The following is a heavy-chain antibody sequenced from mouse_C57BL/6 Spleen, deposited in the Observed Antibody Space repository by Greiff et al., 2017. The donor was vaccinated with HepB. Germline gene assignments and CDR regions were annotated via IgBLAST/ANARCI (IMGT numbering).Heavy chain of an antibody. CDR1: GYTFTSYW. D-gene: IGHD2-3*01. V-gene: IGHV1-55*01. CDR3: ARRYDDYYVLDD. J-gene: IGHJ2*01. Sequence: QVQLQQPGAELVKPGASVKMSCKASGYTFTSYWITWVKQRPGQGLEWIGDIYPGSGSTNYNEKFKSKATLTVDTSSSTAYMQLSSLKSEDSAVYYCARRYDDYYVLDDWGQGTTLTVSS. CDR2: IYPGSGST.